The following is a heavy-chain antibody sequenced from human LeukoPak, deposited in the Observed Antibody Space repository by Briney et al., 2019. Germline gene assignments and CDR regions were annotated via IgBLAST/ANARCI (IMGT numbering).Heavy chain of an antibody. J-gene: IGHJ5*02. CDR2: IIPIFGIA. CDR3: ARDRVKAAVGTRIDPPPDNWFDP. Sequence: GASVKVSCKASGGTFSSYAISWVRQAPGQGLEWMGRIIPIFGIANYAQKFQGRVTITADKSTSTAYMELSSLRSEDTAVYYCARDRVKAAVGTRIDPPPDNWFDPWGRETLVTVS. D-gene: IGHD6-13*01. CDR1: GGTFSSYA. V-gene: IGHV1-69*04.